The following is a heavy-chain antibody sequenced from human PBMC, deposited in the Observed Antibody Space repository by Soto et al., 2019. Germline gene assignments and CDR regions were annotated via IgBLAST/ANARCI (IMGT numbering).Heavy chain of an antibody. J-gene: IGHJ5*02. CDR1: GGSISSGNW. Sequence: SETLSLACAFAGGSISSGNWWGWVRQPQGKGREWIGEIYHSGSTNYNPSLKSRFTISVDQSKNQFSLKLSSVTAADTAVYYCARGDIVVVPAAMHNWFDPGGKGTLVMASS. CDR3: ARGDIVVVPAAMHNWFDP. V-gene: IGHV4-4*02. D-gene: IGHD2-2*01. CDR2: IYHSGST.